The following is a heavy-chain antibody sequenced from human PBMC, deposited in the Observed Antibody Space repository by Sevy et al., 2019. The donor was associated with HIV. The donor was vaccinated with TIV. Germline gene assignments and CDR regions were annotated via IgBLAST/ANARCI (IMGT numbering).Heavy chain of an antibody. D-gene: IGHD5-12*01. V-gene: IGHV3-7*01. CDR2: INQDGSEK. Sequence: GGSLRLSCAASGFTFKSYWMTWVRQAPGKGLEWVANINQDGSEKYYSDSLKGRFSISRDNSKNSVHLQINTPRAEDTAVYYRAREGSAYDTYYYHYAMDVWGQGTTVTVSS. J-gene: IGHJ6*02. CDR1: GFTFKSYW. CDR3: AREGSAYDTYYYHYAMDV.